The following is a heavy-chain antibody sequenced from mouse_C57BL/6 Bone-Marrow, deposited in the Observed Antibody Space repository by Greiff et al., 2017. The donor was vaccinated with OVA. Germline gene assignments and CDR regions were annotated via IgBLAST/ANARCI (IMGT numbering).Heavy chain of an antibody. CDR3: ARPCAQTYYAMDY. CDR1: GYTFTSYD. CDR2: IYPRDGST. V-gene: IGHV1-85*01. J-gene: IGHJ4*01. D-gene: IGHD3-2*02. Sequence: QVQLQQSGPELVKPGASVKLSCKASGYTFTSYDINWVKQRPGQGLEWIGWIYPRDGSTKYNEKFKGKATLTVDTSSSTAYMELHSLTSEDSAVYFSARPCAQTYYAMDYWGQGTSVTVSS.